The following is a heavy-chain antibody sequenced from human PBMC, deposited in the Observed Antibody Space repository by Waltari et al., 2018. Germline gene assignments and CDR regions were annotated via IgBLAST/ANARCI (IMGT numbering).Heavy chain of an antibody. V-gene: IGHV1-69*08. J-gene: IGHJ6*02. D-gene: IGHD6-19*01. CDR1: GGTFSSYA. CDR3: ASSGIAVAGTHYYYGMDV. Sequence: QVQLVQSGAEVKKPGSSVKVSCKASGGTFSSYAISWVRQAPGQGLEWMGRIIPIFGTANYAQKFQGRVTITADTSTSTPYMELSSLRSEDTAVYYCASSGIAVAGTHYYYGMDVWGQGPTVTVSS. CDR2: IIPIFGTA.